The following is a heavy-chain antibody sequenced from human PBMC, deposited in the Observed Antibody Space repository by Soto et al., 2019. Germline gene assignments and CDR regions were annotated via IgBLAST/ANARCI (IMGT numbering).Heavy chain of an antibody. Sequence: PSETLSLTCTVSGGSVSSGSYYWIWIRHPPGKGLEWIGYIYYSGSTNYNPSLKSRVTISVDTSKNQFSLKLSSVTAADTAVYYCARGRGYGDLYYFDYWGQGTLVTVSS. D-gene: IGHD4-17*01. CDR1: GGSVSSGSYY. CDR3: ARGRGYGDLYYFDY. V-gene: IGHV4-61*01. J-gene: IGHJ4*02. CDR2: IYYSGST.